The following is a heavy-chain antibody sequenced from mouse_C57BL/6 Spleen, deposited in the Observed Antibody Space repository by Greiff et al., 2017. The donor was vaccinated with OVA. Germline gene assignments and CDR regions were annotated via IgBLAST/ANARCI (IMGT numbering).Heavy chain of an antibody. J-gene: IGHJ2*01. CDR2: IDPLDSYT. CDR1: GTPSPSSG. V-gene: IGHV1-69*01. CDR3: ALKEGDY. Sequence: QVHLQQLGPELVIPGASLNLSCKAFGTPSPSSGMHWVKQRPGQGLEWIGEIDPLDSYTNYNQKFKGKSTLTVDKSSSTAYMQLSSLTSEDSAVYYCALKEGDYWGQGTTLTVSS.